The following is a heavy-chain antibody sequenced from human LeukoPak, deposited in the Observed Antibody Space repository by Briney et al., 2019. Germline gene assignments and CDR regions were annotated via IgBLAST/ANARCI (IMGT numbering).Heavy chain of an antibody. CDR1: GFTFSSNW. D-gene: IGHD4-23*01. Sequence: PGGSLRLSSAASGFTFSSNWMSWVRQAPGKGLEWVANIKQDGSEKYYVDSVKGRFTISRDNAKNSLYLQMNSLRAEDTAVYYCARDWATVVTIDYWGQGTLVTVSS. CDR3: ARDWATVVTIDY. V-gene: IGHV3-7*01. CDR2: IKQDGSEK. J-gene: IGHJ4*02.